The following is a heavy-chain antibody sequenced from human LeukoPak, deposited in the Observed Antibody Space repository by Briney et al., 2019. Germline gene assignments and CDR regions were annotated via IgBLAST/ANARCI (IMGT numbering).Heavy chain of an antibody. CDR1: GYTFTNFG. V-gene: IGHV1-18*01. CDR3: ARAPDWGYCSSTSCYRGLDY. Sequence: ASVKVSCKASGYTFTNFGISWVRQAPGQGLEWVGWISAYNGNTNYAQKLQGRVTMTTDTSTSTAYMELRSLRSDDTAVYYCARAPDWGYCSSTSCYRGLDYWGQGTLVTVSS. J-gene: IGHJ4*02. CDR2: ISAYNGNT. D-gene: IGHD2-2*02.